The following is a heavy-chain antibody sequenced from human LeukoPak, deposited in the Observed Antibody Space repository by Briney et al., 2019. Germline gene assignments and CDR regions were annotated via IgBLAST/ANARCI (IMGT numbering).Heavy chain of an antibody. V-gene: IGHV1-2*02. CDR1: GYSFSAYY. D-gene: IGHD3-22*01. CDR2: INPKNGGT. J-gene: IGHJ1*01. CDR3: ARGYYDSSDFEYFQH. Sequence: ASVKVSCKPFGYSFSAYYMHWVRQAPGQGLEWMGRINPKNGGTDYGQKFQDRVTMTRDASISTVYMELSRLRSDDTAVFYCARGYYDSSDFEYFQHWGQGTLVTVSS.